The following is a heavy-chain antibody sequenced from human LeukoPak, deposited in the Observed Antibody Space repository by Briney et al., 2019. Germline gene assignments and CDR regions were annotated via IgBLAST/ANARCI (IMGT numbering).Heavy chain of an antibody. CDR3: ARRRDSSGSYYFDY. V-gene: IGHV4-59*08. D-gene: IGHD6-19*01. CDR2: IYYSGST. CDR1: GGSISSYY. Sequence: ETLSLTCTVSGGSISSYYWSWIRQPPGKGLEWIGYIYYSGSTNYNPSLKSRVTISVDTSKNQFSLKLSSVTAADTAVYYCARRRDSSGSYYFDYWGQGTLVTVSS. J-gene: IGHJ4*02.